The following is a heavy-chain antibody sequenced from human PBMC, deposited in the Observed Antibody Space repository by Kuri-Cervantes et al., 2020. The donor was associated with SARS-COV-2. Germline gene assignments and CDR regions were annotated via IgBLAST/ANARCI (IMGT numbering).Heavy chain of an antibody. Sequence: ASVKVSCKASGYTFRSNGINWVRQAPGQGLEWIGWVSTDNGNTNYEPRLQGGITVSTDTSTSTSYLELGSLKSDDTAVYYCARVRGAGWFYPMDFWGQGTTVTVSS. D-gene: IGHD2-15*01. V-gene: IGHV1-18*04. CDR1: GYTFRSNG. J-gene: IGHJ6*02. CDR3: ARVRGAGWFYPMDF. CDR2: VSTDNGNT.